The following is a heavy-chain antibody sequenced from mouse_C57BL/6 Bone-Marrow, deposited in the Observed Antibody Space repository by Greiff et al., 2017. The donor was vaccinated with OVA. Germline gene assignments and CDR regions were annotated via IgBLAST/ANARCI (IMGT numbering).Heavy chain of an antibody. CDR1: GYTFTSYW. CDR2: IDPSDSYT. J-gene: IGHJ1*03. Sequence: VQLQQPGAELVRPGTSVKLSCKASGYTFTSYWMHWVKQRPGQGLEWIGVIDPSDSYTNYNQKFKGKATLTVDTSSSTAYMQLSSLTSEDSAVYYCARGGYCWYFDVWGTGTTVTVSS. CDR3: ARGGYCWYFDV. V-gene: IGHV1-59*01. D-gene: IGHD2-3*01.